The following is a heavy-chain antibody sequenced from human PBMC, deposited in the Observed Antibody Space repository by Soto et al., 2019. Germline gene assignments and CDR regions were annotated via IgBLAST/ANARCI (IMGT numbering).Heavy chain of an antibody. J-gene: IGHJ4*02. D-gene: IGHD3-9*01. CDR1: GFTFRSYA. CDR3: ATISMSPSRKDPDY. Sequence: PXESLLRSFAASGFTFRSYAMSWVRQAPGKGLEWVSAISGSGGSTYYADSVKGRFTISRDNSKNTLYLQMNSLRAEDTAVYYCATISMSPSRKDPDYWGQGTLVTVSS. CDR2: ISGSGGST. V-gene: IGHV3-23*01.